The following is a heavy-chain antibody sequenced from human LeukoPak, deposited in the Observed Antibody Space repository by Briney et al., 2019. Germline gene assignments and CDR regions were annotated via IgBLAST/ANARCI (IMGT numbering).Heavy chain of an antibody. Sequence: PTQTPSPTCTLSGSSIRSGSYWGCISQPPGKGRGWVGSINHSGRTYYNPSRNRRPTISADPSKNQFSLRLRSVPATHTSMSYWARVRSPKYSSSRLFYCGQEAMVIVSS. J-gene: IGHJ4*02. CDR1: GSSIRSGSY. D-gene: IGHD6-13*01. CDR3: ARVRSPKYSSSRLFY. V-gene: IGHV4-38-2*02. CDR2: INHSGRT.